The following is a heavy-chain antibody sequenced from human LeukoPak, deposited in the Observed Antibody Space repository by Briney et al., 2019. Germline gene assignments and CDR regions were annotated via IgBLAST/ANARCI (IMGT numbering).Heavy chain of an antibody. J-gene: IGHJ4*02. Sequence: QPGGSLRLSCAASGFTFSSYSMNWVRQAPGKGLEWVSSISSSSSYIYYADSVKGRFTISRDNAKNSLYLQMNSLRAEDTAVYYCARVNFDKQLVDYWGQGTLVTVSS. D-gene: IGHD6-13*01. V-gene: IGHV3-21*01. CDR2: ISSSSSYI. CDR3: ARVNFDKQLVDY. CDR1: GFTFSSYS.